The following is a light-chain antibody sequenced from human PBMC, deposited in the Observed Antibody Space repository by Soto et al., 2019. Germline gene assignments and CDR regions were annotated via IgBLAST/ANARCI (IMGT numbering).Light chain of an antibody. Sequence: ETVLTQSPGTLSLSLGERATLSCRASQSVSSSYLAWYQQKPGQAPRLLIYGASSRATGTPDRFSGIGSGTDFTLTISRLEPEDFVVYYCQQYGSSPRTFGQGTKLEIK. CDR3: QQYGSSPRT. J-gene: IGKJ2*01. V-gene: IGKV3-20*01. CDR1: QSVSSSY. CDR2: GAS.